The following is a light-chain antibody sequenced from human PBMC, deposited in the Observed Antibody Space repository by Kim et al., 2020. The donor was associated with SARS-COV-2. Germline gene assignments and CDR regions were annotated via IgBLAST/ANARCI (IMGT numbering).Light chain of an antibody. CDR3: QQSHSFPLS. CDR1: QPISTY. Sequence: ASVGDRITITCRTSQPISTYLNWYQYKPGKAPELLIYAAFRLQSGVPSRFSGSGSGTDFTPTITGLQPEDCATYYCQQSHSFPLSFGGGTKVDIK. V-gene: IGKV1-39*01. CDR2: AAF. J-gene: IGKJ4*01.